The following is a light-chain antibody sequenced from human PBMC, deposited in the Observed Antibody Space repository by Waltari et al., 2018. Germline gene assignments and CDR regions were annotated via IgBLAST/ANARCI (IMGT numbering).Light chain of an antibody. J-gene: IGKJ2*01. Sequence: DIVMTQSPDSLAVSLGERATINCTSSQTVLYSSNKKNYLAWYQQKPRQPRKLLIYWASTRQCGVPESMSGSGSGTDFTITISSLQTEDVALYYCQQYYSSPYTFGQGTKLEI. V-gene: IGKV4-1*01. CDR1: QTVLYSSNKKNY. CDR2: WAS. CDR3: QQYYSSPYT.